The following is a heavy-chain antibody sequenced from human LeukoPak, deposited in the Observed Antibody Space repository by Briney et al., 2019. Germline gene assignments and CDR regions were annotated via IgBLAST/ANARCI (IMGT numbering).Heavy chain of an antibody. CDR2: INQDGSDK. D-gene: IGHD5-12*01. Sequence: GGSLRLSCGASGFNFRSHWLSWVRQAPGKGLESVANINQDGSDKYYVDSLKGRFTISRDNAKNSLYLQMNRLRAEDTAVYYCARVGGYEFDYWGQGTLVTVSS. CDR3: ARVGGYEFDY. J-gene: IGHJ4*02. CDR1: GFNFRSHW. V-gene: IGHV3-7*01.